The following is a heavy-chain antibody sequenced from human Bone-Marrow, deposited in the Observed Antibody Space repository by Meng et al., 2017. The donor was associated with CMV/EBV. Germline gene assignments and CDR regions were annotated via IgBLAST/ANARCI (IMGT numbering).Heavy chain of an antibody. CDR2: INPNSGGT. CDR1: GYTFTGYY. D-gene: IGHD2-15*01. Sequence: ASVKVSCKASGYTFTGYYVHWVRQAPGQGLEWMGWINPNSGGTKYAQKFQGRVTMTRDTSISTAYMELSRLRSDDTAVYYCAMGPLVAATREALDCWGQGTLVTVSS. CDR3: AMGPLVAATREALDC. J-gene: IGHJ4*02. V-gene: IGHV1-2*02.